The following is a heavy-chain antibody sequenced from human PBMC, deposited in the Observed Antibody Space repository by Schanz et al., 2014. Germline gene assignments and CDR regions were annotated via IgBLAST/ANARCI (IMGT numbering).Heavy chain of an antibody. CDR3: AKDAAYYDSVIFPDH. J-gene: IGHJ4*02. CDR2: IVPIAGIT. V-gene: IGHV1-69*08. CDR1: GGTFSSDT. D-gene: IGHD3-22*01. Sequence: QVHLVQSGAEVKKPGSSVKVSCKASGGTFSSDTFSWVRQAPGQGLEWMGRIVPIAGITNYAQRFQGRVTITADRSTSTAYMELNSLRAEDTAIYFCAKDAAYYDSVIFPDHWGQGTLVTVSS.